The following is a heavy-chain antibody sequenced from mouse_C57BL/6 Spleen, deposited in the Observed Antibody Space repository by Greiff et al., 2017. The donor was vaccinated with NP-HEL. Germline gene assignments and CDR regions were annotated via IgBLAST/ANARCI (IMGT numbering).Heavy chain of an antibody. J-gene: IGHJ3*01. V-gene: IGHV1-59*01. CDR1: GYTFTSYW. Sequence: QVQLQQPGAELVRPGTSVKLSCKASGYTFTSYWMHWVKQRPGQGLEWIGVIDPSDSYTNYNQKFKGKATLTVDKSSSTAYMQLSSLTSEDSAVYYCARWSYDGYYDAYWGQGTLVTVSA. CDR3: ARWSYDGYYDAY. CDR2: IDPSDSYT. D-gene: IGHD2-3*01.